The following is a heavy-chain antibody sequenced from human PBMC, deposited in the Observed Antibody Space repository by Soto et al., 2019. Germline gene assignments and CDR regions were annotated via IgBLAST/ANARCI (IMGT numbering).Heavy chain of an antibody. CDR3: ASSITGTTGTFDY. D-gene: IGHD1-20*01. J-gene: IGHJ4*02. Sequence: QVQLVQSGAEVKKPGSSVKVSCKASGGTFSSDAISWVRQAPGQGLEWMGGIVPIFGTANYAQKFQGRVTITADESTSTGYMELSSLRSEDTAVYYCASSITGTTGTFDYWGQGTLVTVSS. CDR1: GGTFSSDA. CDR2: IVPIFGTA. V-gene: IGHV1-69*01.